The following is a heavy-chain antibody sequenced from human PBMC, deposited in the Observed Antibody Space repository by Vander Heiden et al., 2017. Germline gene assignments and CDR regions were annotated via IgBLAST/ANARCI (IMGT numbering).Heavy chain of an antibody. J-gene: IGHJ3*02. D-gene: IGHD1-26*01. CDR1: GYTFTGYY. CDR3: ARVFVPLAYSGSQDSDAFDI. V-gene: IGHV1-2*04. CDR2: INPNSGGT. Sequence: QVQLVQSGAEVKKPGASVKVSFKASGYTFTGYYMHWVRQAPGQGLEWMGWINPNSGGTNYAQKFQGWVTMTRDTSISTAYMELSRLRSDDTAVYYCARVFVPLAYSGSQDSDAFDIWGQGTMVTVSS.